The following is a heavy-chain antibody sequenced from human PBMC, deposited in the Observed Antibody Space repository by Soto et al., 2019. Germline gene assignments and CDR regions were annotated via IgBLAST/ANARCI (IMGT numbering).Heavy chain of an antibody. CDR1: GYTFTSYG. CDR2: VNIYEGST. D-gene: IGHD5-18*01. Sequence: QVQLVQSGAEVKKPGASVKVSCKASGYTFTSYGITWVRQAPGQGLEWMGWVNIYEGSTNYAQKFQGRVTMTTDTSTSTVYLELRSLRSVDTAIYYCARERGGYSYGDYWGQGTLVTVSS. V-gene: IGHV1-18*01. CDR3: ARERGGYSYGDY. J-gene: IGHJ4*02.